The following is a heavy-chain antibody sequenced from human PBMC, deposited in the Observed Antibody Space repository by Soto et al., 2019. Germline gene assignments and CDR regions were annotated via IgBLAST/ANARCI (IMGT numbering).Heavy chain of an antibody. CDR1: GGSISSYY. V-gene: IGHV4-59*01. CDR3: ARTIPESNWFDP. J-gene: IGHJ5*02. CDR2: IYYSGST. Sequence: SETLSLTCTVSGGSISSYYWSWIRQPPGKGLEWIGYIYYSGSTNYNPSLKSRVTISVDTSKNQFSLKLSSVTAADTAVYYCARTIPESNWFDPWGQGTLVTVSS.